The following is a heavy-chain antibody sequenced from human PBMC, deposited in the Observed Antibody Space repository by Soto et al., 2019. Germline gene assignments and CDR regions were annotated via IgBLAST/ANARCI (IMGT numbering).Heavy chain of an antibody. J-gene: IGHJ3*01. CDR3: EADVLKYDNSGYYFNAFDP. CDR2: IVVGSGNT. CDR1: GLTFRDSA. D-gene: IGHD3-22*01. Sequence: QKQLVQSGPEVKRPGTSVKVSCKASGLTFRDSAVQWVRQRRGHRLELIGWIVVGSGNTNYAQDFQGRVTISRDMTTHPEYLQLKSIKSEDSTVFYCEADVLKYDNSGYYFNAFDPWGQGAMVSVSS. V-gene: IGHV1-58*01.